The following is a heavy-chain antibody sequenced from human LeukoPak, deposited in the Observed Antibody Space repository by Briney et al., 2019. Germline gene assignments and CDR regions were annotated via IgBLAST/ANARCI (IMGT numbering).Heavy chain of an antibody. CDR2: INQDGSVK. J-gene: IGHJ4*02. CDR1: GFTFSSYW. CDR3: ASLYSSGYCDY. D-gene: IGHD3-22*01. V-gene: IGHV3-7*01. Sequence: GGSLRLSCAASGFTFSSYWMIWVRQAPGKGLEWVANINQDGSVKYYVDSVKGRFTISRDNAKNSLYLQMNSLRAEDTAVYYCASLYSSGYCDYWGQGTLVTVSS.